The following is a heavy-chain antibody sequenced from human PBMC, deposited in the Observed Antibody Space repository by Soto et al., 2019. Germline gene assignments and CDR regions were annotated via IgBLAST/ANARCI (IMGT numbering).Heavy chain of an antibody. V-gene: IGHV4-59*01. J-gene: IGHJ4*01. CDR2: IYNSGRS. Sequence: SETLSLTCTVSGGSMSSYYWTWIRQPPGKGLEWIGYIYNSGRSNYSPSLKSRVTMSIDTSKNQFSLKLTSVTAADTAVYYCARGYSGYDAALDYWGQGTLVTVSS. CDR1: GGSMSSYY. D-gene: IGHD5-12*01. CDR3: ARGYSGYDAALDY.